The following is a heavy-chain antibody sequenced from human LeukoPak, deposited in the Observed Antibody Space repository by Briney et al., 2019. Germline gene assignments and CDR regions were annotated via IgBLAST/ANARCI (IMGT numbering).Heavy chain of an antibody. CDR2: ISSSGNSI. CDR3: VKDRTGTYTLDY. J-gene: IGHJ4*02. D-gene: IGHD3-10*01. V-gene: IGHV3-48*03. CDR1: GFTFSNYE. Sequence: GGSLRLSCAASGFTFSNYEMNWVRQAPGKGLEWVAYISSSGNSIHYADSVKGRFTISRDNSKNTLNLQMNSLRAEDTAVYYCVKDRTGTYTLDYWGQGTLVTVSS.